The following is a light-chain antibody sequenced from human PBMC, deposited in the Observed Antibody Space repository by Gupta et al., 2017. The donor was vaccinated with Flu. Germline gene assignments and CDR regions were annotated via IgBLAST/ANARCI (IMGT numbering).Light chain of an antibody. CDR3: QQYGGSPRT. CDR2: GAS. Sequence: ESPTLSCRASKTLTRDFLGWYKQKPGQAPRFLIYGASNRAAGIPDRFSGSGSGTDFTRTISRLEPDDFAVYFCQQYGGSPRTFGQGTTVEI. J-gene: IGKJ1*01. V-gene: IGKV3-20*01. CDR1: KTLTRDF.